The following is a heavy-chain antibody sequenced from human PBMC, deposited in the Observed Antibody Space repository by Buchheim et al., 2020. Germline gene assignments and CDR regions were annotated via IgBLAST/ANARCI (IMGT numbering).Heavy chain of an antibody. Sequence: EVHLSESGGGLVQPGGSLRLSCEASGFTFNNFAMSWVRQAPGKGLEWVAAMSGGGESTYYADSVKGRFTISRDSATSTVYLQMVRLRAEDTAVYFCAKEPHYDGSGYPPLHWGQG. D-gene: IGHD3-22*01. CDR3: AKEPHYDGSGYPPLH. CDR2: MSGGGEST. CDR1: GFTFNNFA. V-gene: IGHV3-23*01. J-gene: IGHJ4*02.